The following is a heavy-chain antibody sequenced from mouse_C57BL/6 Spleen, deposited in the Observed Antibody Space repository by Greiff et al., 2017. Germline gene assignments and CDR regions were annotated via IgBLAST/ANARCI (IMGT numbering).Heavy chain of an antibody. D-gene: IGHD1-1*01. V-gene: IGHV5-4*03. CDR3: AREGLLRAWFAY. J-gene: IGHJ3*01. Sequence: EVKLVESGGGLVKPGGSLKLSCAASGFTFSSYAMSWVRQTPEQRLEWVATISDGGSYTYYPDNVKGRCTISRDNAKNNLYLHMSHLKSEDTAMYYCAREGLLRAWFAYWGQGTLVTVSA. CDR2: ISDGGSYT. CDR1: GFTFSSYA.